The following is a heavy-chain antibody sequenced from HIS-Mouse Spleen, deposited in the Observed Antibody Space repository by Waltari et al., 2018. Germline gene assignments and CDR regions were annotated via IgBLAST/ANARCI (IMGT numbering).Heavy chain of an antibody. CDR1: GFTVSSNY. D-gene: IGHD6-6*01. V-gene: IGHV3-53*01. CDR3: ARDTVIAARSYGMDV. CDR2: IYGGGST. Sequence: EVQLVESGGGLIQPGGSLRLSCAASGFTVSSNYMSWVRQAPGKGLGRVSVIYGGGSTYYADSVKGRFPISRDNSKNTLYLQMNSLRAEDTAVYYCARDTVIAARSYGMDVWGQGTTVTVSS. J-gene: IGHJ6*02.